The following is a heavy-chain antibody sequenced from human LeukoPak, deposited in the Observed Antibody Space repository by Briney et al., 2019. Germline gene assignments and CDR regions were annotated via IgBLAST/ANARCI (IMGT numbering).Heavy chain of an antibody. CDR3: ARDQEAFDY. Sequence: ASVKVSCKASGYTFTSNYIHWVRQAPGQGLEWMGMIYPRDGSTSYAQKFQGRVTVTRDTSTSTVHMELSGLRSEDTAVYYCARDQEAFDYWGQGTLVTVSS. V-gene: IGHV1-46*01. J-gene: IGHJ4*02. CDR1: GYTFTSNY. CDR2: IYPRDGST.